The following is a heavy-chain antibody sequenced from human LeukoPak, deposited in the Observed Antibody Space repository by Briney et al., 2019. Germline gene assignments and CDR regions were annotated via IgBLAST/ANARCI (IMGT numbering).Heavy chain of an antibody. Sequence: GASVKVSCKASGYTFTGYYMHGVRQAPGQGLEWMGWINPNSGGTNYAQKFQGRVTMTRDTSISTAYMELSRLRSDDTAVYYCASSFLSALLVLDYWGQGTLVTVSS. V-gene: IGHV1-2*02. CDR2: INPNSGGT. D-gene: IGHD2-8*02. CDR3: ASSFLSALLVLDY. J-gene: IGHJ4*02. CDR1: GYTFTGYY.